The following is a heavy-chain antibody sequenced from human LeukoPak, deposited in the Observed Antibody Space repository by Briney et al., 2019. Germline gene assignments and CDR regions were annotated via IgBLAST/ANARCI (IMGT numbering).Heavy chain of an antibody. J-gene: IGHJ4*02. CDR2: VKKDASEK. CDR3: ARGPPYGSRSDYFDY. CDR1: GFTFSNNW. Sequence: GGSLRLSCAASGFTFSNNWMTWVRQAPGKGLEWVASVKKDASEKYYVDSVKGRFTISRGNAKNSLYLQMSSLRVEDTAVYYCARGPPYGSRSDYFDYWGQGTLVTVSA. D-gene: IGHD3-10*01. V-gene: IGHV3-7*01.